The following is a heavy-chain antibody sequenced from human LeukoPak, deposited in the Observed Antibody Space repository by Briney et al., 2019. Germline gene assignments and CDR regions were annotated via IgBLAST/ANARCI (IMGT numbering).Heavy chain of an antibody. J-gene: IGHJ4*02. D-gene: IGHD3-22*01. CDR2: INSRSKNT. V-gene: IGHV3-21*01. CDR1: EFTFSRYS. Sequence: GGSLRLSCVGSEFTFSRYSMNWVRQAPGKGLEWVSSINSRSKNTYYADSVKGRFSISRDNPKNSLYLQMNSLRAEDTAVYYCARGGGYYPFDYWGQGTLVTVSS. CDR3: ARGGGYYPFDY.